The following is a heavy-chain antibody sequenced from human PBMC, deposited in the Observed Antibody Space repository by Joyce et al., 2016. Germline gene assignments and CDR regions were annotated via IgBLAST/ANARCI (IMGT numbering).Heavy chain of an antibody. V-gene: IGHV3-48*04. J-gene: IGHJ4*02. D-gene: IGHD2-21*02. CDR3: ARAAVSGDCIYGCRGVHFDY. CDR2: ISTSSSTI. CDR1: GFTLRSYS. Sequence: EVQLVESGGGLVQPGGSLRLSCAASGFTLRSYSMNWVRQAPEKGLEWVAYISTSSSTIFYADSVKGRFTISRDNAKNSLDLLMNSLRVEDTAVYYCARAAVSGDCIYGCRGVHFDYWGQGALVTVSS.